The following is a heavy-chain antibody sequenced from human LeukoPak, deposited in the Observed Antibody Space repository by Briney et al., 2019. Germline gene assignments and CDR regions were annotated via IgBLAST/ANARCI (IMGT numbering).Heavy chain of an antibody. V-gene: IGHV3-74*01. CDR2: VYTDGTTT. CDR3: ASGSGSYRTPYYYMDV. D-gene: IGHD3-10*01. J-gene: IGHJ6*03. Sequence: GGSLRLSCAASGFIFSSYWMHWVRQVPGKGLVWVSRVYTDGTTTDFADSVKGRFTISRDNSKNTLYLQMNSLRAEDTAVYYCASGSGSYRTPYYYMDVWGTGTTVTVSS. CDR1: GFIFSSYW.